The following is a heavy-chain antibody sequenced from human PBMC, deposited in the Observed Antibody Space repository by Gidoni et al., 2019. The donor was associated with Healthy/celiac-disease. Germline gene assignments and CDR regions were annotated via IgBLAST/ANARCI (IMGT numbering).Heavy chain of an antibody. D-gene: IGHD2-15*01. CDR1: GGSISSSSYY. V-gene: IGHV4-39*01. J-gene: IGHJ3*02. CDR3: ARREGLVVVAATHDAFDI. CDR2: IYYSGST. Sequence: QLQLQESGPGLVKPSETLSLTCTVSGGSISSSSYYWGWIRQPPGKGLEWIGSIYYSGSTYYNPSLKSRVTISVDTSKNQFSLKLSSVTAADTAVYYCARREGLVVVAATHDAFDIWGQGTMVTVSS.